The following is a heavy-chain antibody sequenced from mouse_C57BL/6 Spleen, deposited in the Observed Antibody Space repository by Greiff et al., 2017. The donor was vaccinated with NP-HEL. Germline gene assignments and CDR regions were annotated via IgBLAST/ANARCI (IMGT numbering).Heavy chain of an antibody. V-gene: IGHV1-81*01. Sequence: VQLVASGAELARPGASVKLSCKASGYTFTSYGISWVKQRTGPGLEWIGEIYPRSGNTYYNEKFKGKATLTADNSSTTAYMELRSLTSEDSAVYFCARVGITTVVATDYAMDYWGQGTSVTVSS. J-gene: IGHJ4*01. D-gene: IGHD1-1*01. CDR1: GYTFTSYG. CDR3: ARVGITTVVATDYAMDY. CDR2: IYPRSGNT.